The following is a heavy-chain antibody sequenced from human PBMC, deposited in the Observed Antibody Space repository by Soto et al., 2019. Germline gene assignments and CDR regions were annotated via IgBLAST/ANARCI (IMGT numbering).Heavy chain of an antibody. V-gene: IGHV1-69*13. CDR1: GGTFSSYA. CDR3: AISYYYDSSGKRPFDY. D-gene: IGHD3-22*01. CDR2: IIPIFGTA. J-gene: IGHJ4*02. Sequence: GASVKVSCKASGGTFSSYAISWVRQAPGQGLEWMGGIIPIFGTANYAQKFQGRVTITADESTSTAYMELSSLRSEGTAVYYCAISYYYDSSGKRPFDYWGQGTLVTVSS.